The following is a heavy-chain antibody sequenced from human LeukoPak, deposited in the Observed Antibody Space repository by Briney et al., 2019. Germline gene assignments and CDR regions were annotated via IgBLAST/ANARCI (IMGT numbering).Heavy chain of an antibody. CDR3: AKDISSGWCFDY. D-gene: IGHD6-19*01. V-gene: IGHV3-23*01. CDR1: GFTVSSNY. Sequence: PGGSLRLSCAASGFTVSSNYMSWVRQAPGKGLEWVSAISGSGGSTYYADSVKGRFTISRDNSKNTLYLQMNSLRAEDTAVYYCAKDISSGWCFDYWGQGTLVTVSS. J-gene: IGHJ4*02. CDR2: ISGSGGST.